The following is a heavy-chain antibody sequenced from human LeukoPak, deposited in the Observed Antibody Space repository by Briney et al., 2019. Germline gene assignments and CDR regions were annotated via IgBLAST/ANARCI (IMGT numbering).Heavy chain of an antibody. V-gene: IGHV1-46*01. CDR1: GYTFTSFY. D-gene: IGHD3-22*01. CDR3: ARGAGYYDSSASIDY. CDR2: INPSGGST. J-gene: IGHJ4*02. Sequence: ASVKVSCKASGYTFTSFYMYWVRQAPGQGLEWMGIINPSGGSTSYAQKFQGRLTITRDTSTSTVYMELSSLRSEDTAVYYCARGAGYYDSSASIDYWGQGTLVTVSS.